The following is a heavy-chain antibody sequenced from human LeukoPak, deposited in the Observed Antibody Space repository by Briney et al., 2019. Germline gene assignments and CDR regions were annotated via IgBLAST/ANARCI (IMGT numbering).Heavy chain of an antibody. J-gene: IGHJ5*02. CDR2: INPNSGGT. CDR3: ARPQIAVAGTDWFDP. Sequence: ASVEVSCKASGYTFTGYYMHWVRQAPGQGLEWMGWINPNSGGTNYAQKFQGRVTMTRDTSISTAYMELSRLRSDDTAVYYCARPQIAVAGTDWFDPWGQGTLVTVSS. CDR1: GYTFTGYY. D-gene: IGHD6-19*01. V-gene: IGHV1-2*02.